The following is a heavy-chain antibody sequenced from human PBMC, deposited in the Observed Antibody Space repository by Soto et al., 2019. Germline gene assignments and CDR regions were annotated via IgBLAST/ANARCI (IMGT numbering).Heavy chain of an antibody. V-gene: IGHV1-69*06. CDR3: ARRGPYSSSSQNDY. Sequence: SVKVSCKASGGTFSSYAISWVRQAPGQGLEWMGGIIPIFGTANYAQKFQGRVTITADKSTSTAYMELSSLRSEDTAVHYCARRGPYSSSSQNDYWGQGTLVTVSS. J-gene: IGHJ4*02. CDR2: IIPIFGTA. CDR1: GGTFSSYA. D-gene: IGHD6-6*01.